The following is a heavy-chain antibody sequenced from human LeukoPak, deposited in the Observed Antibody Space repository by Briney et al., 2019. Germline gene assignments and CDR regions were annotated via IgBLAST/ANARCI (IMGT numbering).Heavy chain of an antibody. CDR3: ARHGQDSTDY. CDR2: IYFSGSA. Sequence: PSATPSLTCIVSSGSISKSAYYWGWIRQPPGKGLEWIGSIYFSGSAYYSQTLKSRVTMSVDTSKNQFSLSLRSVTAADTAMYFCARHGQDSTDYWGQGTLVTVSS. CDR1: SGSISKSAYY. V-gene: IGHV4-39*01. J-gene: IGHJ4*02. D-gene: IGHD2/OR15-2a*01.